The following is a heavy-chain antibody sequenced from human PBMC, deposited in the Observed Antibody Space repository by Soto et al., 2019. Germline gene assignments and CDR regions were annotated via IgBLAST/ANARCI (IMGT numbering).Heavy chain of an antibody. Sequence: DVQLLESGGGLVQPGGSLRLSCAAFEFTFSNYAMSWVRQAPGKGLEWISAISGSGDNTYYADSVKGRFTISRDNSKKMLYLQMDSLRAEDTAVYFCARDCSGAICWYYWGQGALVTVSS. CDR2: ISGSGDNT. V-gene: IGHV3-23*01. CDR1: EFTFSNYA. CDR3: ARDCSGAICWYY. D-gene: IGHD2-15*01. J-gene: IGHJ4*02.